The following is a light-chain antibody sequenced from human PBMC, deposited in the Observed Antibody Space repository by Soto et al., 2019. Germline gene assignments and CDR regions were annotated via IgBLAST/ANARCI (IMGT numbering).Light chain of an antibody. Sequence: EIVMTQSPATLSVSPGERATLSGRASQSVSSDLAWYHQKPGQAPRLLIYGASTRATGIPARFSGSGSGTEFTLTINSLQSEDFAVYYCQQYNNWPRTFGQGTKVEIK. CDR1: QSVSSD. CDR3: QQYNNWPRT. J-gene: IGKJ1*01. V-gene: IGKV3-15*01. CDR2: GAS.